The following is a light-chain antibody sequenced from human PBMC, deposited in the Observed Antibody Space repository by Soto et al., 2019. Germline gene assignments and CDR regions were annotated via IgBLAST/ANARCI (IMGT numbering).Light chain of an antibody. Sequence: DIQMTQSPSTLSASVGDRVTITCRASQSISSWLAWYQQKPGKAPKLLIYDASSLESGVPSRFSGSGSGTEFTLTISSLQPDDFATYYCQQYNSDSLVTFGGGTKVEIK. CDR3: QQYNSDSLVT. CDR2: DAS. J-gene: IGKJ4*01. V-gene: IGKV1-5*01. CDR1: QSISSW.